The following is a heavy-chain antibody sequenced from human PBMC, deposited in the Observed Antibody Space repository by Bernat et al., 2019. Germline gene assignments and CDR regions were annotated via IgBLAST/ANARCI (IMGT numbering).Heavy chain of an antibody. Sequence: EVQLVESGGGLVQPGGSLRLACAASGFTFSSYWMHWVRQAPGKGLVWVSRMNSDGSSTSYADSVKGRFTISMNNAKNTLYLQMNSLRAEDTAVYYCATAPGYCSGGSCYWYGMDVWGQGTTVTVSS. CDR3: ATAPGYCSGGSCYWYGMDV. V-gene: IGHV3-74*01. CDR1: GFTFSSYW. D-gene: IGHD2-15*01. CDR2: MNSDGSST. J-gene: IGHJ6*02.